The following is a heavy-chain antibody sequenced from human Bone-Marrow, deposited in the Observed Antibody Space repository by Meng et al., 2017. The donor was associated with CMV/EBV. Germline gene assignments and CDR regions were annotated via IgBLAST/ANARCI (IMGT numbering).Heavy chain of an antibody. CDR2: INHSGST. CDR3: ARLPAAIPSYYYYGMDV. J-gene: IGHJ6*02. D-gene: IGHD2-2*02. CDR1: GGSFSGYY. Sequence: GSLRLSCAVYGGSFSGYYWSWIRQPPGKGLEWIGEINHSGSTNYNPSLKSRVTISVDTSKNKFSLKLSSVTAADTAVYYCARLPAAIPSYYYYGMDVWGQGTTVTVSS. V-gene: IGHV4-34*01.